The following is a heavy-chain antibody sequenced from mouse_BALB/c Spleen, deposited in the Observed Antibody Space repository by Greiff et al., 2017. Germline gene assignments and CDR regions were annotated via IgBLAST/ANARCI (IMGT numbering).Heavy chain of an antibody. D-gene: IGHD2-3*01. J-gene: IGHJ4*01. V-gene: IGHV1-69*02. CDR3: AREGVYDGYYYAMDY. CDR2: IDPSDSET. Sequence: QVQLQQPGAELVKPGAPVKLSCKASGYTFTSYWMNWVKQRPGRGLEWIGRIDPSDSETHYNQKFKDKATLTVDKSSSTAYIQLSSLTSEDSAVYYCAREGVYDGYYYAMDYWGQGTSVTVSS. CDR1: GYTFTSYW.